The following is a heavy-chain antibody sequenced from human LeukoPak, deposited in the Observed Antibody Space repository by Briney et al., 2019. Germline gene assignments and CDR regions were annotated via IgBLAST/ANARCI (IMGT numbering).Heavy chain of an antibody. Sequence: PGGSLRLSCAASGFTFSSYAMSWVRQAPGKGLEWVSAISGSGGSTYYADSVKGRFTISRDNSKNTLYLQMNSLRAEDTAVYYCARAQREYSSSWYPLGGAFDIWGQGTMVTVSS. CDR3: ARAQREYSSSWYPLGGAFDI. CDR1: GFTFSSYA. CDR2: ISGSGGST. D-gene: IGHD6-13*01. J-gene: IGHJ3*02. V-gene: IGHV3-23*01.